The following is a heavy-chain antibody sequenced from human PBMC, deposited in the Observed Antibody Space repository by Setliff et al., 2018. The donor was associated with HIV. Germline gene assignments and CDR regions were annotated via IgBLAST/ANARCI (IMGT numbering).Heavy chain of an antibody. Sequence: SGPTLVNPTETLTLTCTVSGFSLSNTRMGVGWIRQPPGKALEWLAHIFPNDEKSYSASLKSRVTISEDTSKSQVVLTMTSMYPLDTATYFCARYNFRRGYWDYFDYWGQGTQVTVSS. CDR3: ARYNFRRGYWDYFDY. V-gene: IGHV2-26*01. J-gene: IGHJ4*02. CDR2: IFPNDEK. CDR1: GFSLSNTRMG. D-gene: IGHD3-3*01.